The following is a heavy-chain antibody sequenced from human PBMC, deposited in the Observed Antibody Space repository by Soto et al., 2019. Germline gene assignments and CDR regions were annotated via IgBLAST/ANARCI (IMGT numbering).Heavy chain of an antibody. D-gene: IGHD2-2*01. V-gene: IGHV3-23*01. CDR3: AKDQVDPDEGYCSSFEVPDKVGACLSWFDP. J-gene: IGHJ5*02. CDR1: GFTFSSYS. CDR2: ISGSGGST. Sequence: PGGSLRLSCAASGFTFSSYSMSWVRQAPGKGLEWVSAISGSGGSTYYADSVKGRFTISRDNSKNTLYLQMNSLRAEDTAVYYCAKDQVDPDEGYCSSFEVPDKVGACLSWFDPWGQGTLVTVSS.